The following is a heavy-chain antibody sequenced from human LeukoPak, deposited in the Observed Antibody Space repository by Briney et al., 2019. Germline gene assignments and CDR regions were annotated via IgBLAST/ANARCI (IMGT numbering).Heavy chain of an antibody. J-gene: IGHJ3*02. CDR2: IYSGGST. D-gene: IGHD6-19*01. CDR1: GFTVSSNY. Sequence: GGSLRLSCAASGFTVSSNYMSWVRQAPGKGLEWVSVIYSGGSTYYADSVKGRFTISRDNSKNTLYLQMNSLRAEDTAVYYCARDSVAYDAFDIWGQGTMVTVSS. V-gene: IGHV3-66*01. CDR3: ARDSVAYDAFDI.